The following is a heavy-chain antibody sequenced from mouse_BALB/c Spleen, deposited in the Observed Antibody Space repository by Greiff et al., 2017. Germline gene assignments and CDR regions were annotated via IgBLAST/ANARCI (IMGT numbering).Heavy chain of an antibody. CDR2: ISSGGST. D-gene: IGHD2-12*01. Sequence: EVMLVESGGGLVKPGGSLKLSCAASGFTFSSYAMSWVRQTPEKRLEWVASISSGGSTYYPDSVKGRFTISRDNARNILYLQMSSLRSEDTAMYYCARAQFYDGFAYWGQGTLVTVSA. CDR3: ARAQFYDGFAY. CDR1: GFTFSSYA. J-gene: IGHJ3*01. V-gene: IGHV5-6-5*01.